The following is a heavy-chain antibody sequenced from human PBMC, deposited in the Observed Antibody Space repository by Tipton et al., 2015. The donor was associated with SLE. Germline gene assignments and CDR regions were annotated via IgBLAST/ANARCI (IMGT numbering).Heavy chain of an antibody. V-gene: IGHV3-21*01. J-gene: IGHJ3*02. CDR2: ISSSSSYI. Sequence: SLRLSCAASGFTFSSYSMNWVRQAPGKGLEWVSSISSSSSYIYYADSVKGRFTISRDNAKNSLYLQMNSLRAEDTAVYYCARDPYIVLDAFDIWGQGTMGTVSS. D-gene: IGHD5-12*01. CDR1: GFTFSSYS. CDR3: ARDPYIVLDAFDI.